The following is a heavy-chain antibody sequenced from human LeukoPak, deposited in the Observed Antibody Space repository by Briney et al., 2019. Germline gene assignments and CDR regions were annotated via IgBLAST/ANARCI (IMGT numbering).Heavy chain of an antibody. CDR2: IYYSGST. Sequence: PSETLSLTCTVSGGSISSSSYYWGWIRQPPGKGLEWIGSIYYSGSTYYNPSLKSRVTISVDTSKNQFSLKLSSVTAADTAVYYCARDRYYYDSSGSAFDIWGQGTMVTVSS. CDR1: GGSISSSSYY. CDR3: ARDRYYYDSSGSAFDI. D-gene: IGHD3-22*01. J-gene: IGHJ3*02. V-gene: IGHV4-39*07.